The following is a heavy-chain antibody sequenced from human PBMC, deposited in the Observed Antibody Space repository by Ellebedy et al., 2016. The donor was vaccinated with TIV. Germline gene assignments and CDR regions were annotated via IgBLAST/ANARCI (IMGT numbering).Heavy chain of an antibody. CDR2: IRSRAFSGAT. Sequence: GGSLRLSXTGSGFTFGDYAMSWFRQAPGKGLEWVGVIRSRAFSGATQYAASVKGRFTISRDDSGGVAYLQMNSLRTEDTAVYYCSRDLTFSGSYYYFDYWGQGTLVTVSS. V-gene: IGHV3-49*03. CDR1: GFTFGDYA. J-gene: IGHJ4*02. D-gene: IGHD1-26*01. CDR3: SRDLTFSGSYYYFDY.